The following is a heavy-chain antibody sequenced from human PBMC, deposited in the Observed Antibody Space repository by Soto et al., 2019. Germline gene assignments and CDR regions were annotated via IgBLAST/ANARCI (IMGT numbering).Heavy chain of an antibody. Sequence: SETLSLTCTVFGGSVSIGDYLWSWIRQRPGKGLEWIGYSHDSGNTYYNPSLKSRVTISLDTSKHQFSLRVTSMTAADTAVDVCARARGGDSGDYASLFDRWGQGNMVTVSS. J-gene: IGHJ5*02. V-gene: IGHV4-30-4*01. CDR2: SHDSGNT. CDR3: ARARGGDSGDYASLFDR. CDR1: GGSVSIGDYL. D-gene: IGHD4-17*01.